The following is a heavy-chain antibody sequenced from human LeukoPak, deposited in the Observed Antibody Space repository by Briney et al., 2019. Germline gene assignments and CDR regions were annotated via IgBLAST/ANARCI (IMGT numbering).Heavy chain of an antibody. D-gene: IGHD2-8*01. CDR2: ISSSSSYI. CDR3: ARESIPGDIVLMVYAIPDY. J-gene: IGHJ4*02. CDR1: GFTFSSYS. Sequence: PGGSLRLSCAASGFTFSSYSMNWVRQAPGKGLEWVSSISSSSSYIYYADSVKGRFTISRDNAKNSLYLQMNSLRAEDTAVYYCARESIPGDIVLMVYAIPDYWGQGTLVTVSS. V-gene: IGHV3-21*01.